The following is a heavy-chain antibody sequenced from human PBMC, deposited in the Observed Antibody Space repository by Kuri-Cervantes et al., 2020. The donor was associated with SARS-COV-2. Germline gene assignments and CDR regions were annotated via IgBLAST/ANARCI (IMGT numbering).Heavy chain of an antibody. V-gene: IGHV3-23*01. D-gene: IGHD1-1*01. Sequence: GGSLRLSCAASGFTFSSYDMSWVRQAPGKGLEGVSDISGSGGSTYYADPVKGRFTISRDNSKNTLYLQMNSLRAEDTAVYYCAKAQTGRSPDAFDIWGQGTMVTVSS. CDR2: ISGSGGST. J-gene: IGHJ3*02. CDR1: GFTFSSYD. CDR3: AKAQTGRSPDAFDI.